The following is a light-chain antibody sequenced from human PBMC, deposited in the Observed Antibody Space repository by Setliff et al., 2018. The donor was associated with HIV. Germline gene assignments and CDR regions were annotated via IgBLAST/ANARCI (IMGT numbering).Light chain of an antibody. CDR2: DVS. CDR3: CSYAGTSWV. V-gene: IGLV2-23*02. CDR1: SSDVGGYNY. J-gene: IGLJ3*02. Sequence: QSVLTQPASVSGSPGQSITISYTGTSSDVGGYNYVSWYQQHPGKAPKVMIYDVSKRPSGISNRFSGSKSGNTASLTISGLQAEDETDYYCCSYAGTSWVFGGGTKVTVL.